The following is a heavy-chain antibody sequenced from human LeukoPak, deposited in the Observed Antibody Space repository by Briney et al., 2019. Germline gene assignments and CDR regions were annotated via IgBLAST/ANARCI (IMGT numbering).Heavy chain of an antibody. CDR2: IIPILGIA. D-gene: IGHD2-2*01. CDR1: GGTFSSYA. V-gene: IGHV1-69*04. Sequence: SVKVSCKASGGTFSSYAISWVRQAPGQGLEWMGRIIPILGIANYAQKFQGRVTITADKSTSTAYMELSSLRSEDTAVYYCASPRALYCSSTSCQTANGAFDIWGQGTMVTVSS. J-gene: IGHJ3*02. CDR3: ASPRALYCSSTSCQTANGAFDI.